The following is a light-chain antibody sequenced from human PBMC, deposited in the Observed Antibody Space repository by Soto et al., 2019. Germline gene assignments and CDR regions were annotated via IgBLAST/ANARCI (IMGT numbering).Light chain of an antibody. CDR2: DAS. CDR3: QQRSTWPLT. V-gene: IGKV3-11*01. J-gene: IGKJ4*01. CDR1: QSVSRY. Sequence: EIVLTQSPATLSLSPGERASLSCRASQSVSRYLAWFQQKPGQVPRLVIYDASNRATGIPARFSGSGSGTDFTLTISSLEPEDFAVYYCQQRSTWPLTFGGGTKVEIK.